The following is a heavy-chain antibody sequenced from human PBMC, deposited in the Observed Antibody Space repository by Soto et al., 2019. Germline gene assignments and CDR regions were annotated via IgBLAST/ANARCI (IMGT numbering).Heavy chain of an antibody. D-gene: IGHD6-13*01. CDR1: GGSISSSSYY. Sequence: QLQLQESGPGLVKPSETLSLTCTVSGGSISSSSYYWGWIRQPPGKGLEWIGSIYYSGSTYYNPSLKRGVTISDDRYKNQFTLKVSSETEAYTDVYYCARYNLRSSSWSAWLDYWGQGTLVTGSS. CDR2: IYYSGST. V-gene: IGHV4-39*01. CDR3: ARYNLRSSSWSAWLDY. J-gene: IGHJ4*02.